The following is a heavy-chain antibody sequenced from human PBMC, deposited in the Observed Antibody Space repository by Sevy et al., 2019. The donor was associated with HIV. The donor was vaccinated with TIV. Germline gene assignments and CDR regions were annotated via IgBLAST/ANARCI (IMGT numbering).Heavy chain of an antibody. CDR3: ARGYSSGWYWDY. V-gene: IGHV1-69*13. J-gene: IGHJ4*02. D-gene: IGHD6-19*01. CDR2: IIPIFGTA. CDR1: GGTFSSYA. Sequence: ASVKVSCKASGGTFSSYAISWVRQAPGQGLEWMGGIIPIFGTANYAQKFQGRVTITADESTSTAYMELNSLRSEDTAVYYCARGYSSGWYWDYWGQGTLVTVSS.